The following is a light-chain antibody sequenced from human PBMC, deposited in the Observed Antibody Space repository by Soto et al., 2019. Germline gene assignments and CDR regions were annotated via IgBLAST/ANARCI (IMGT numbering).Light chain of an antibody. CDR1: SGSVSTANN. V-gene: IGLV8-61*01. J-gene: IGLJ1*01. CDR3: ALLMDNGISV. Sequence: QAVVTQESSFSVSPGGTVTLTCGLISGSVSTANNPNWYQQTPGQAPRTLIYSTTTRSSGAPDRFSGSILGNKAALTITGAQADDESDYYCALLMDNGISVFGTGTKLTVL. CDR2: STT.